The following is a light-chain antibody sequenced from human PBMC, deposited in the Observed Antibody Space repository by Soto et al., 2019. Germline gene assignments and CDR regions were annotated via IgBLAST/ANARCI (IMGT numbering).Light chain of an antibody. J-gene: IGKJ5*01. CDR2: DAS. V-gene: IGKV1-33*01. CDR3: QQYDNLIT. Sequence: DIQMTQSPSSLSASVGDRVTITCQASQDISNYLNWYQQKPGKAPKLLIYDASTLETGVQSRFSGSGSGKYFTFTISSLQPEDIATYYCQQYDNLITFGQGTRLEIK. CDR1: QDISNY.